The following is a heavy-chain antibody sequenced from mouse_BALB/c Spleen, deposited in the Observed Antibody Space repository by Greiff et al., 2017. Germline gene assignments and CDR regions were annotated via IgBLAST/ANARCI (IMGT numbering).Heavy chain of an antibody. J-gene: IGHJ2*01. CDR2: ISNLAYSI. CDR1: GFTFSDYG. D-gene: IGHD4-1*01. V-gene: IGHV5-15*02. Sequence: EVMLVESGGGLVQPGGSRKLSCAASGFTFSDYGMAWVRQAPGKGPEWVAFISNLAYSIYYADTVTGRFTISRENAKNTLYLEMSSLRSEDTAMYYCAREANWDLDYWGQGTTLTVSS. CDR3: AREANWDLDY.